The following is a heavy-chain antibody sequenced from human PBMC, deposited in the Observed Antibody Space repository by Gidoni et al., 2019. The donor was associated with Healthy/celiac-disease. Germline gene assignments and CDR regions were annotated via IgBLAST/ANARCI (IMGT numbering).Heavy chain of an antibody. CDR1: GFTFSSYG. Sequence: QVQLVESGGGVVQPGRSLRLPCAASGFTFSSYGMHWVRQAPGKGLEWVAVIWYDGSNKYYADSVKGRFTISRDNSKNTLYLQMNSLRAEDTAVYYCARGDYYMDVWGKGTTVTVSS. J-gene: IGHJ6*03. CDR2: IWYDGSNK. CDR3: ARGDYYMDV. V-gene: IGHV3-33*01.